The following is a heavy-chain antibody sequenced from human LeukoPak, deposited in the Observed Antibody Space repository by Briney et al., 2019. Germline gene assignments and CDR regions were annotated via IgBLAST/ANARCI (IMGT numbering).Heavy chain of an antibody. Sequence: PGGSLRLSCAASGFTFSSYWMSCVRQAPGKGLEWVANIKQDGSEKYYVDSVKGRFTISRDNAKNSLYLQMNSLRAEDTAVYYCARDHYYGSGSYDYWGQGTLVTVSS. CDR2: IKQDGSEK. CDR1: GFTFSSYW. CDR3: ARDHYYGSGSYDY. D-gene: IGHD3-10*01. J-gene: IGHJ4*02. V-gene: IGHV3-7*01.